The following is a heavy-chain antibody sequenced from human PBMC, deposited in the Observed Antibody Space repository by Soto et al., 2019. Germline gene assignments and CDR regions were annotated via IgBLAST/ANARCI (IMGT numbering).Heavy chain of an antibody. CDR1: GNTFTSHD. J-gene: IGHJ4*02. CDR3: STGVGGYCSGSSCPNY. D-gene: IGHD2-2*03. V-gene: IGHV1-8*01. CDR2: MNPNSGNT. Sequence: QVQLVQSGAEVKKPGASVRVSCKASGNTFTSHDINWVRQASGQGLEWIGWMNPNSGNTGYAQKFQGRVTMTRNTSIRTAYMELSSLTTQDTAVYYYSTGVGGYCSGSSCPNYWGQGTLVTVSS.